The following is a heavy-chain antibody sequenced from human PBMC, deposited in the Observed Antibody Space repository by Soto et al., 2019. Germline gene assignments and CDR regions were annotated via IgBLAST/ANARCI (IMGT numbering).Heavy chain of an antibody. CDR2: IWYDGSNK. CDR1: GFTFSSYG. CDR3: ARVGGSIAAAPH. D-gene: IGHD6-13*01. Sequence: GGSLRLSCAASGFTFSSYGMHWVRQAPGKGLEWVAVIWYDGSNKYYADSVKGRFTISRDNSKNTLYLQMNSLRAEDTAVYYCARVGGSIAAAPHWGQGTLVTVSS. V-gene: IGHV3-33*01. J-gene: IGHJ4*02.